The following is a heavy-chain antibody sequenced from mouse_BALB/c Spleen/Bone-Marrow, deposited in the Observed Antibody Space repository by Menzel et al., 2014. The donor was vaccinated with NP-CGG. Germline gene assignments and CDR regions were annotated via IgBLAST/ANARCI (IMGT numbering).Heavy chain of an antibody. J-gene: IGHJ1*01. CDR2: IAPGSSST. V-gene: IGHV1S41*01. CDR1: GYTFTSYW. Sequence: DLVKPGASVKLSCKASGYTFTSYWINWIKQRPGQGLEWIGRIAPGSSSTYYNEMFKGKATLTVDTSSSTAYIQLSSLSSEDSAVYFCARRYFDVWGAGTTVTVSS. CDR3: ARRYFDV.